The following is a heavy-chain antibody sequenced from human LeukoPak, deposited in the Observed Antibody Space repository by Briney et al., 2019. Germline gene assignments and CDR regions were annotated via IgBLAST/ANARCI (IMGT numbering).Heavy chain of an antibody. Sequence: SETLSLTCAVYGGSFSGYYWSWIRQPPGKGLEWIGEINHSGSTNYNPSLKSRVTISVDTSKNQFSLKRSALNAADTAGYYLARGRPASGFASWGQGTLVTVS. CDR1: GGSFSGYY. D-gene: IGHD2-21*01. V-gene: IGHV4-34*01. J-gene: IGHJ5*02. CDR3: ARGRPASGFAS. CDR2: INHSGST.